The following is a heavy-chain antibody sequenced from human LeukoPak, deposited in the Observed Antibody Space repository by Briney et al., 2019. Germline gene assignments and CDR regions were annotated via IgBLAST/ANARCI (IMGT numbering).Heavy chain of an antibody. Sequence: PSETPSLTCTVSGGSISSGSYYWSWIRQPAGKGLEWIGRIYTSGSTNYNPSLKSRVTISVDTSKNQFSLKLSSVTAADTAVYYCARVQRFGELLYSFDYWGQGTLVTVSS. CDR1: GGSISSGSYY. D-gene: IGHD3-10*01. J-gene: IGHJ4*02. CDR2: IYTSGST. V-gene: IGHV4-61*02. CDR3: ARVQRFGELLYSFDY.